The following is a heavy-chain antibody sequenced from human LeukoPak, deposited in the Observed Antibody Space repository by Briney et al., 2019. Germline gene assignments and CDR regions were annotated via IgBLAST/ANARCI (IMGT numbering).Heavy chain of an antibody. CDR1: GFTFSRYE. CDR3: ARDPLYSGSYSGAFDI. D-gene: IGHD1-26*01. J-gene: IGHJ3*02. Sequence: PGGSLRLSCAASGFTFSRYEMNWVRQAPGKGLEWLSYIDSSGSTINYAESVKGRFTISRDNAKDSLYLQMNSLRAEDTAVYYCARDPLYSGSYSGAFDIWGQGTMVTVSS. CDR2: IDSSGSTI. V-gene: IGHV3-48*03.